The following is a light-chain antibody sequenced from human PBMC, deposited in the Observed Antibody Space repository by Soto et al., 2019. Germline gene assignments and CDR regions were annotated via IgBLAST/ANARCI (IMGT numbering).Light chain of an antibody. CDR3: SSYTTTSTPYV. CDR2: DVS. Sequence: QSVLTQPASVSGSPGQSITISCTGTSSDAGGYNFVSWYQHFPGKVPKLLIYDVSIRPSGVSNRFSGSKSGNTASLTISGLQAEDEADYHCSSYTTTSTPYVFGTGTKVTVL. CDR1: SSDAGGYNF. J-gene: IGLJ1*01. V-gene: IGLV2-14*03.